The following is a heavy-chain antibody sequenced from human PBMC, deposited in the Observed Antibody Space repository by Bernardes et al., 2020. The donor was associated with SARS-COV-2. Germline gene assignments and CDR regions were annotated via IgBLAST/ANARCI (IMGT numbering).Heavy chain of an antibody. CDR3: ARFGGWSGMDV. D-gene: IGHD6-19*01. CDR2: ISAFNGNT. V-gene: IGHV1-18*01. CDR1: GYTFTKFG. J-gene: IGHJ6*02. Sequence: ASVKVSCTASGYTFTKFGITWVRQAPGQGLECMGWISAFNGNTNQPQKFQDRVIMTTETSTSTAYMELRSLRPDDTAVYYCARFGGWSGMDVWGQGTTITVSS.